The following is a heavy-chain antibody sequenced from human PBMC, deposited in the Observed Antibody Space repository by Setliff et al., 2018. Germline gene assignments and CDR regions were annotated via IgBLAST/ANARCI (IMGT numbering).Heavy chain of an antibody. V-gene: IGHV4-61*09. D-gene: IGHD1-26*01. CDR2: ISPSGST. Sequence: SETLSLTCSVSGASITSGGFYWTWIRQPAGKGLEWIGHISPSGSTTYNPSVKSRVTISLDTSKNHFSLKLDFVTAADTALYYCARSPSSGAYWNPRPFYSDYWARGTLVTV. J-gene: IGHJ4*02. CDR1: GASITSGGFY. CDR3: ARSPSSGAYWNPRPFYSDY.